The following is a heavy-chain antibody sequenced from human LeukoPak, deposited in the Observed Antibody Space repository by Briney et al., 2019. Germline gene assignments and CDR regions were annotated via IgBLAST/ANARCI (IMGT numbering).Heavy chain of an antibody. CDR2: ISGSGGST. CDR1: RFTFGNYG. CDR3: AKSSYYDSSGYYREYYFDY. D-gene: IGHD3-22*01. J-gene: IGHJ4*02. V-gene: IGHV3-23*01. Sequence: AGGSLRLSCAASRFTFGNYGMTWVRQAPGKGLEWVSSISGSGGSTYYADSVKGRFTIPRDNSKNTLYLQMNSLRDEDTAVYYCAKSSYYDSSGYYREYYFDYWGQGTLVTVSS.